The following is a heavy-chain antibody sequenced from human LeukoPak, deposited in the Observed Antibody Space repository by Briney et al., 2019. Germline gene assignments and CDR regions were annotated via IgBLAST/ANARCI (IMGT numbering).Heavy chain of an antibody. CDR3: VRESIRGTRDFDY. J-gene: IGHJ4*02. CDR2: ISSGSRTI. Sequence: GGSLRLSCAASGFSFSGYSMNWVRQVPGKGLDWLSYISSGSRTIFYAESVKGRFTISRDNAKNLLYLEMNSLRAEDTAVYYCVRESIRGTRDFDYWGQGTLVTVSS. CDR1: GFSFSGYS. V-gene: IGHV3-48*04. D-gene: IGHD2-21*01.